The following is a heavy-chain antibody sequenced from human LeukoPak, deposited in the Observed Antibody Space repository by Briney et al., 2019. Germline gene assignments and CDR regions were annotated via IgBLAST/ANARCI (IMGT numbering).Heavy chain of an antibody. V-gene: IGHV3-23*01. J-gene: IGHJ4*02. CDR3: AKIGMTGTTL. CDR2: INSGGVNT. CDR1: GFTFSTYG. D-gene: IGHD1-20*01. Sequence: GGSLRLSCAASGFTFSTYGMTWVRQAPGKGLEWVSTINSGGVNTYYVDSVKGRFTISRDNSKNTLYLQMNSLRVEDTAVYYCAKIGMTGTTLWGWGTLVTVSS.